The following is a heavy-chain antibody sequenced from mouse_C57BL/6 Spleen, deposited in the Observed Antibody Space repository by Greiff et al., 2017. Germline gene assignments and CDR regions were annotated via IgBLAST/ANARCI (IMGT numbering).Heavy chain of an antibody. J-gene: IGHJ2*01. Sequence: QVHVKQPGAELVKPGASVKLSCKASGYTFTSYWMQWVKQRPGQGLEWIGEIDPSDSYTNYNQKFKGKATLTVDTSSSTAYMQLSSLTSEDSAVYYCARSGVTLDYWGQGTTLTVSS. CDR1: GYTFTSYW. D-gene: IGHD2-2*01. V-gene: IGHV1-50*01. CDR2: IDPSDSYT. CDR3: ARSGVTLDY.